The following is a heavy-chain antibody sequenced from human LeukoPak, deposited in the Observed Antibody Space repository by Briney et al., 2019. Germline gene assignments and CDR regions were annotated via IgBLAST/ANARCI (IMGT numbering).Heavy chain of an antibody. Sequence: SETLSLTCTVSGGSISSYYWSWIRQPPGKGLEWIGYIYYSGSTNYNPSLKSRVTISVDTSKNQFSLKLSSVTAADTAVYYCARNDYGDYYSTFDYWGQGTLVTASS. CDR1: GGSISSYY. D-gene: IGHD4-17*01. CDR3: ARNDYGDYYSTFDY. V-gene: IGHV4-59*08. J-gene: IGHJ4*02. CDR2: IYYSGST.